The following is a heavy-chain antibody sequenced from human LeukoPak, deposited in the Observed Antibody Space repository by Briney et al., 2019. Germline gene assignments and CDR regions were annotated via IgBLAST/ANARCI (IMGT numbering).Heavy chain of an antibody. V-gene: IGHV3-66*01. CDR1: GFTFSSYA. CDR3: ARDQDYYDSSGYSF. Sequence: GGSLRLSCAASGFTFSSYAMSWVRQAPGKGLEWVSVIYSGGSTYYADSVKGRFTISRDNSKNTLYLQMNSLRAEDTAVYYCARDQDYYDSSGYSFWGQGTLVTVSS. CDR2: IYSGGST. D-gene: IGHD3-22*01. J-gene: IGHJ4*02.